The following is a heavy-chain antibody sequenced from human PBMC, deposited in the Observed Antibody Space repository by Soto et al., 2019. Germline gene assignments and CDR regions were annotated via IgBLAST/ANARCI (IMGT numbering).Heavy chain of an antibody. D-gene: IGHD3-22*01. V-gene: IGHV1-18*01. CDR2: ISAYNGNT. J-gene: IGHJ3*02. CDR3: ATSERTDSSGYYYPAPSDAFDI. CDR1: GYTFTDYY. Sequence: GASVKVSCKASGYTFTDYYIHWVRQAPGQGLEWMAWISAYNGNTNYAQKLQGRVTMTTDTSTSTAYMELRSLRSDDTAVYYCATSERTDSSGYYYPAPSDAFDIWGQGTMVTVSS.